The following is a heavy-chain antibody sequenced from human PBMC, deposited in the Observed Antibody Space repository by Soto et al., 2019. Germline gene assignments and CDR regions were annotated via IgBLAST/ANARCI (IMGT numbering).Heavy chain of an antibody. CDR3: XXXXXXXXXTRFFDY. D-gene: IGHD2-15*01. J-gene: IGHJ4*02. CDR2: ISYDGRNK. CDR1: GFTFSSYG. V-gene: IGHV3-30*03. Sequence: QVQLVESGGGVVQPGRSLRLSCAASGFTFSSYGMHWVRQAPGKGLEWVAVISYDGRNKNYADSVKGRFTISRDNSKXXXXXXXXXXXXXXXXXXXXXXXXXXXXXTRFFDYWGQGTLVTVSS.